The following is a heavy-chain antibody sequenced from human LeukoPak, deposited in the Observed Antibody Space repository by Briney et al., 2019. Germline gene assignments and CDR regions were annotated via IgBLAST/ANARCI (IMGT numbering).Heavy chain of an antibody. J-gene: IGHJ4*02. Sequence: TGGSLRLSCAASGFTFRSYGMHWVRQAPGKGLEWVAVISYDGSNKYYADSVKGRFTIPRDNSKNTPYLQMNSLRAEDTAVYYCASLTVAGTAFGYWGQGTLVTVSS. D-gene: IGHD6-19*01. CDR2: ISYDGSNK. V-gene: IGHV3-30*03. CDR3: ASLTVAGTAFGY. CDR1: GFTFRSYG.